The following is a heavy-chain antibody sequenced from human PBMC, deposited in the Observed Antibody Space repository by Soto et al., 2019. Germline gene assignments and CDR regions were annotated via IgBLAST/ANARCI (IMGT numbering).Heavy chain of an antibody. V-gene: IGHV3-23*01. CDR3: AKAKVISYYDFWSGYPN. D-gene: IGHD3-3*01. J-gene: IGHJ4*02. CDR1: GFTFSSYA. CDR2: ISGSGGST. Sequence: PGGSLRLSCAASGFTFSSYAMSWVRQAPGKGLEWVSAISGSGGSTYYADSVKGRFTISRDNSKNTLYLQMNSLRAEDTAVYYCAKAKVISYYDFWSGYPNWGQGTLVTVSS.